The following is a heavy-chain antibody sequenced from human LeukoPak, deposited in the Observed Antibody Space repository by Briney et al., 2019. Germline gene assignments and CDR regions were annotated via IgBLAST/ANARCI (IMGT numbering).Heavy chain of an antibody. D-gene: IGHD3-22*01. CDR1: GYTFTGYY. Sequence: GASVKVSCKASGYTFTGYYMHWVRQAPGQGLEWMGWINPNSGGTNYAQKFQGRVTMTRDTSISTAYMELSRLRSDDTAVYYCARDRGDSRPYSATLFDYWGQGTLVTVSS. CDR2: INPNSGGT. CDR3: ARDRGDSRPYSATLFDY. J-gene: IGHJ4*02. V-gene: IGHV1-2*02.